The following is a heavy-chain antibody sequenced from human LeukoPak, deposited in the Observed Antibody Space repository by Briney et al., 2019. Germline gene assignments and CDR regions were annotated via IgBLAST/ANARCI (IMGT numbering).Heavy chain of an antibody. CDR1: GYTFTGCF. Sequence: ASVKVSCTASGYTFTGCFIHYVRQAPGQGLEWMGWIDPNSDNIRYSETFKDRVTMTRDTSTNTAYMELSWLRSDDTAVYYCARSAYNYGYVYFDHWGQGTLVIASS. CDR2: IDPNSDNI. J-gene: IGHJ4*02. V-gene: IGHV1-2*02. CDR3: ARSAYNYGYVYFDH. D-gene: IGHD5-18*01.